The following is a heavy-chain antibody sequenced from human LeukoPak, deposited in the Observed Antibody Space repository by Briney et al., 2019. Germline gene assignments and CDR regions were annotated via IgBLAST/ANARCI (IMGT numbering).Heavy chain of an antibody. V-gene: IGHV3-23*01. Sequence: GGSLRLSCAASGFTFSSYAMSWVRQAPGKGLEWVSGISGRDGSTYYADSVKGRFTISRDNSKNTLYLQMNSLRAEDTAVYYCARAGSIRFDYWGQGTLVTVSS. J-gene: IGHJ4*02. CDR2: ISGRDGST. CDR3: ARAGSIRFDY. D-gene: IGHD1-26*01. CDR1: GFTFSSYA.